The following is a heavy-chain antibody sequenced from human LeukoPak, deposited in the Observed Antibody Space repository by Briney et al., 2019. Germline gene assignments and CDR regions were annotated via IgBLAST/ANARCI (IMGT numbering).Heavy chain of an antibody. CDR3: IRHVEFQRPY. D-gene: IGHD3-10*01. J-gene: IGHJ4*02. V-gene: IGHV3-73*01. Sequence: GGSLRLSCAASGMSLSDSAMNWVRQAPGKGLEWLAHIRSRTKGYATAYSASVTGRFVISRDDVKNMAFLQMTSLETEDTAVYYCIRHVEFQRPYWAQGVQVTVSS. CDR2: IRSRTKGYAT. CDR1: GMSLSDSA.